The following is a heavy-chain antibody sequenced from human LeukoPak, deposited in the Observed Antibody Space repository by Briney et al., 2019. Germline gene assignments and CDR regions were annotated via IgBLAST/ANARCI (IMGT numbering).Heavy chain of an antibody. CDR2: IKPNSGGT. J-gene: IGHJ4*02. CDR1: GYTFTGYY. CDR3: ARVPAAFPVNFDY. V-gene: IGHV1-2*02. D-gene: IGHD2-2*01. Sequence: GASVKVSCKASGYTFTGYYMHWVRQAPGQGLEWMGWIKPNSGGTNYAQKFQGRVTMTRDTSISTAYMELSRLRSDDTAVYYCARVPAAFPVNFDYWGQGTLVTVSS.